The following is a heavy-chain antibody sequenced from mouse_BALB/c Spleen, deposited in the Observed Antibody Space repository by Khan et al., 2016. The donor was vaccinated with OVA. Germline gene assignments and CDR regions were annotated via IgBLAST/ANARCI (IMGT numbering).Heavy chain of an antibody. V-gene: IGHV2-9*02. CDR3: ARGDGYYEDAMDY. CDR2: IWAGGST. J-gene: IGHJ4*01. Sequence: VQLQESGPGLVAPSQSLSTTCTVSGFSLTSYGIHWVRQPPGKGLEWLGVIWAGGSTNYNSALMSRLSISKDNSKSQVFLKMNSLQTDDTAMYYCARGDGYYEDAMDYWGQGTSVTVSS. D-gene: IGHD2-3*01. CDR1: GFSLTSYG.